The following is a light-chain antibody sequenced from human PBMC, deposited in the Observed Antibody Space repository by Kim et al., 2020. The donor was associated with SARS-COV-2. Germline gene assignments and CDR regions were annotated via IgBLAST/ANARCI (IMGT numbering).Light chain of an antibody. Sequence: DIQMTQSPSSLSASVGDRVTITCRARQDISRYLNCYQQKPGKAPNLLIYTASSLQSGVPSRFTGSGSETDFTLTISSLQPEDFATYYCQQTYRASRTFGQGTKVDI. CDR2: TAS. V-gene: IGKV1-39*01. CDR3: QQTYRASRT. CDR1: QDISRY. J-gene: IGKJ1*01.